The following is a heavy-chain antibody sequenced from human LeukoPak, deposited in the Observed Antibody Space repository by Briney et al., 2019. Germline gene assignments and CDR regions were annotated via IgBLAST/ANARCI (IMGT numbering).Heavy chain of an antibody. CDR1: GFTVSSNY. D-gene: IGHD6-13*01. Sequence: GESLRLSCAASGFTVSSNYMSWVGQAPGRGLEWVSVIYSGGITYYADSVKGRFTISRDNSKNTLYLQMNSLRVEDTAVYYCARRTSSSFSLDYWGQGTLVTVSS. V-gene: IGHV3-53*01. CDR3: ARRTSSSFSLDY. CDR2: IYSGGIT. J-gene: IGHJ4*02.